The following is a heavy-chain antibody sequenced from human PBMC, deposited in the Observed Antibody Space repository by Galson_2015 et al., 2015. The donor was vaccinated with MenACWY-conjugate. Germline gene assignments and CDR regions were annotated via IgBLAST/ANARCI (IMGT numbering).Heavy chain of an antibody. CDR2: TYYRSKWFN. CDR3: ARWGPAGTSDY. J-gene: IGHJ4*02. D-gene: IGHD6-13*01. CDR1: GDSVSSKSVA. V-gene: IGHV6-1*01. Sequence: CAISGDSVSSKSVAWNWIRQSPSRGLEWLGRTYYRSKWFNDYAMSVKSRITISPDTSKNQFSLQLNSVTPEDTAVYYCARWGPAGTSDYWGQGTLFTVSS.